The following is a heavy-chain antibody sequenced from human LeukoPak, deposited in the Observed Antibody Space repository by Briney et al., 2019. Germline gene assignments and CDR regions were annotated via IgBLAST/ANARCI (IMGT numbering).Heavy chain of an antibody. CDR3: ARHPLRGGFDY. Sequence: SETLSLTCTVSGGSISNYYWSWIRQPPGKGLEWIAYIFDSGDTRYNPSLKSRVTISVDTSKNQFSLKLNSVTAADTAVYYCARHPLRGGFDYWGQGTLVTVSS. V-gene: IGHV4-59*08. J-gene: IGHJ4*02. CDR1: GGSISNYY. CDR2: IFDSGDT.